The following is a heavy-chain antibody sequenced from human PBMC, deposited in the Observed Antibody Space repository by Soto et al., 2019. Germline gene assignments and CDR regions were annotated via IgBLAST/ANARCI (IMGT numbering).Heavy chain of an antibody. CDR3: ASPTSALVTPGYYYGMDV. CDR1: GVTFSSYA. D-gene: IGHD2-15*01. V-gene: IGHV1-69*01. Sequence: QVQLVQSGAEVKKPGSSVKVSCKASGVTFSSYAISWVRQAPGQGLEWMGGIIPIFGTANYAQKFQGRVTSTADESTSTAYMELSSLRSEDTAVYYCASPTSALVTPGYYYGMDVWGQGTTVTVFS. CDR2: IIPIFGTA. J-gene: IGHJ6*02.